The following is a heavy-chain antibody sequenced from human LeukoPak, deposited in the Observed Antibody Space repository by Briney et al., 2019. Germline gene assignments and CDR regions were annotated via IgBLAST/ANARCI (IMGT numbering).Heavy chain of an antibody. CDR3: ARGYYDYVWGSYFYY. Sequence: ASVKVSCKASGYTFTGYYMHWVRQARGQGLEWMGWINPNSGGTNYAQKFQGRVTMTRDTSISTAYMELSRLRSDDTAVYYCARGYYDYVWGSYFYYWGQGTLVTVSS. CDR1: GYTFTGYY. CDR2: INPNSGGT. J-gene: IGHJ4*02. D-gene: IGHD3-16*01. V-gene: IGHV1-2*02.